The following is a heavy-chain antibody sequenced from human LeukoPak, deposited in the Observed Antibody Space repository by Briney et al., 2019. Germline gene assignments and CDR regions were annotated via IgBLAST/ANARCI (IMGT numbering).Heavy chain of an antibody. CDR1: EFTFGRYW. D-gene: IGHD3-16*01. CDR3: ARDNGGPDDY. J-gene: IGHJ4*02. V-gene: IGHV3-7*01. Sequence: GGSLRLSCAASEFTFGRYWMSWVRQAAGKGLEWVANIKQDGSEKYYVDSVKGRFTISRDNAKNSLYLQMNSLRAEDTAVYYCARDNGGPDDYWGQGTLVTVSS. CDR2: IKQDGSEK.